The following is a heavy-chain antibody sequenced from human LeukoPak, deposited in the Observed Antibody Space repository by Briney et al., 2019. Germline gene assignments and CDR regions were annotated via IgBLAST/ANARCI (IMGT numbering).Heavy chain of an antibody. CDR2: IKGDGSEE. V-gene: IGHV3-7*01. D-gene: IGHD2-8*01. J-gene: IGHJ6*02. CDR3: ARNGYYHGVDV. Sequence: GGSLRLSCAASGFTFSRYWVIWVRQAPGKGLERVANIKGDGSEEYYLDSVKGRFTISRDNAKNSLYLQLNSLRADDTAVYYCARNGYYHGVDVWGQGTTVTVSS. CDR1: GFTFSRYW.